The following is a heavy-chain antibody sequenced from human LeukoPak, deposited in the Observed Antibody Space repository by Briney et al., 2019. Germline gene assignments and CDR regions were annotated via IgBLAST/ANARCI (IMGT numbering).Heavy chain of an antibody. V-gene: IGHV4-34*01. Sequence: SETLSLTCAVYGGSFSGYFCIWIRQPPGKGLEWIGEINHSGSANYNPSLKSRVTISVDTSKNQFSLKLSSVTAADTAVYYCTRRGAEATLDYWGQGILVTVSS. CDR3: TRRGAEATLDY. D-gene: IGHD3-10*01. J-gene: IGHJ4*02. CDR2: INHSGSA. CDR1: GGSFSGYF.